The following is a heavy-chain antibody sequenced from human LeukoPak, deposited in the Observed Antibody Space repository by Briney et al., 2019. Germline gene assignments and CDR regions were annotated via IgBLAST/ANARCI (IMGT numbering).Heavy chain of an antibody. D-gene: IGHD6-13*01. J-gene: IGHJ6*02. V-gene: IGHV3-21*01. CDR1: GFTFSNYW. CDR2: ISSSSSYI. CDR3: ARDLWAAAGYYGMDV. Sequence: GGSLRLSCAASGFTFSNYWIHWVRQAPGKGLEWVSSISSSSSYIYYADSVKGRFTISRDNAKNSLYLQMNSLRAEDTAVYYCARDLWAAAGYYGMDVWGQGTTVTVSS.